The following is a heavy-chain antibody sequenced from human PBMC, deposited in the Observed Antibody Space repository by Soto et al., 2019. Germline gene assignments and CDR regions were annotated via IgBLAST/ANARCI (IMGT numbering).Heavy chain of an antibody. CDR2: INHSGST. CDR1: GGSFSGYY. CDR3: ARRWGRTFDY. J-gene: IGHJ4*02. D-gene: IGHD7-27*01. V-gene: IGHV4-34*09. Sequence: SETLSLTCAVYGGSFSGYYWTWIRQPPGTGLEWIGEINHSGSTYYNPSLKSRVTISVDTSKNQFSLKLSSVTAADTAVYYCARRWGRTFDYWGQGTLVTVSS.